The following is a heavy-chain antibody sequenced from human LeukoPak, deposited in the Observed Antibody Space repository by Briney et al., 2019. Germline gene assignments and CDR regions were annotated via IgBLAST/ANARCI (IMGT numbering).Heavy chain of an antibody. V-gene: IGHV1-3*01. J-gene: IGHJ4*02. CDR1: GYTFTSYA. CDR2: INAGNGNT. CDR3: AGIMAGTEFDY. D-gene: IGHD6-19*01. Sequence: VASVKVSCKASGYTFTSYAMHWVRQAPGQRLEWMGRINAGNGNTKYSQKFQGRVTITRDTSASTAYMELSSLRSEDTAVYYCAGIMAGTEFDYWGQGTLVTVSS.